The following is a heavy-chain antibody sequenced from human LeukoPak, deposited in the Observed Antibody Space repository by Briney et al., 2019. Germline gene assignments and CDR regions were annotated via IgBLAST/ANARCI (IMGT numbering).Heavy chain of an antibody. CDR2: ISSSGSTI. J-gene: IGHJ3*02. Sequence: GGSLRLSCAASGFTFSSYEMNWVRQAPGKGLEWVSYISSSGSTIYYADSVKGRFTISRDNAKNSLYLQMNSLRAEDTAVYYCAKGHSGSYYDAFDIWGQGIMVTVSS. D-gene: IGHD1-26*01. CDR1: GFTFSSYE. V-gene: IGHV3-48*03. CDR3: AKGHSGSYYDAFDI.